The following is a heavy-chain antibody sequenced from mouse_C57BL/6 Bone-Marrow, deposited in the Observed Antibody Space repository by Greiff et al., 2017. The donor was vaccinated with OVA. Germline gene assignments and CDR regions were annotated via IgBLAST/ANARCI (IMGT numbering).Heavy chain of an antibody. J-gene: IGHJ4*01. Sequence: VQLQQSGADLARPGASVKMSCKASGYTFTSYTMHWVKQRPGQGLEWIGYINPSSGYTKYNQKFKDKATLTADKSSSTAYMQLSSLTSEDSAVYYCARWLPYYAMDYWGQGTSVTVSS. CDR2: INPSSGYT. D-gene: IGHD2-2*01. V-gene: IGHV1-4*01. CDR3: ARWLPYYAMDY. CDR1: GYTFTSYT.